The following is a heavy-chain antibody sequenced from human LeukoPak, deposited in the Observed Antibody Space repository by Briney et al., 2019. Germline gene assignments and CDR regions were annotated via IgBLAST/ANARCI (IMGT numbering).Heavy chain of an antibody. D-gene: IGHD5-12*01. CDR2: IDPSDSYT. J-gene: IGHJ4*02. Sequence: GESLKISCKGSGYTFTNHWISWVRQMPGKGLEWMGKIDPSDSYTNYSPSFQGHVTISADKSISPAYLQWSSLKASDTAMYYCARAPDSDSGYDYFDYWGQGTLVTVSS. CDR1: GYTFTNHW. CDR3: ARAPDSDSGYDYFDY. V-gene: IGHV5-10-1*01.